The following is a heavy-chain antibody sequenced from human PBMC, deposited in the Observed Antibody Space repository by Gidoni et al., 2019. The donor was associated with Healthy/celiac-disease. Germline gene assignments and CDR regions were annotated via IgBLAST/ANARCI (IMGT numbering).Heavy chain of an antibody. J-gene: IGHJ4*02. D-gene: IGHD3-10*01. CDR1: GFTCSSYA. V-gene: IGHV3-30-3*01. CDR3: ARSPRGGDEKD. Sequence: QVQLVESGGGVVQPGRSLRLSCAASGFTCSSYAMHGVRQAPGKGLEWVAVISYDGSNKYYAGSVKGRFTISRDNSKNTLYLQMNSLRAEYTAVYYCARSPRGGDEKDWGQGTLVTVSS. CDR2: ISYDGSNK.